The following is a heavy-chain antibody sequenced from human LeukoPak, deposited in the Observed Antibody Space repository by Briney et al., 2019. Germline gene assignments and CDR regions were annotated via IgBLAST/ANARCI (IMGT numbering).Heavy chain of an antibody. V-gene: IGHV4-59*01. Sequence: SETLSLTXTVSGGSISSYYWSWIRQPPGKGLEWIGYIYYSGSTNYNPSLKSRVTISVDTSKNQFSLKLSSVTAADTAVYYCARDGANWYFDLWGRGTLVTVSS. CDR3: ARDGANWYFDL. CDR2: IYYSGST. D-gene: IGHD3-16*01. J-gene: IGHJ2*01. CDR1: GGSISSYY.